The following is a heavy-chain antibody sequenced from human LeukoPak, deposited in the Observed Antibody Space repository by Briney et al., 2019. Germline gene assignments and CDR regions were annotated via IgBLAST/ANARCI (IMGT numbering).Heavy chain of an antibody. V-gene: IGHV4-59*01. CDR1: GGSINYYY. Sequence: SETLSLTCTVSGGSINYYYWMWIRQPPGKGLEWIGYIYYSGGTHYNPSLKSRVTMLVDTSKNQFSLKLTAVTAADTAVYYCARGLSEVFFWGQGTLVTVSS. CDR2: IYYSGGT. D-gene: IGHD2-8*01. CDR3: ARGLSEVFF. J-gene: IGHJ4*02.